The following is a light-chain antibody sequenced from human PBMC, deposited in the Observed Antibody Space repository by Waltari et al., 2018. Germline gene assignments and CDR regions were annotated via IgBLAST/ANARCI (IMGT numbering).Light chain of an antibody. V-gene: IGLV1-36*01. CDR3: ASWDGSMNGDWV. Sequence: QSVLTQPPSVSEAPRQRVTISCSGSSSNLGTNVVNWYLQPPGPAPKLLIYYDDLVPSGVSDRFSGSKSGTSASLAITGLRSEDEAVYYCASWDGSMNGDWVFGGGTTLTVL. CDR2: YDD. CDR1: SSNLGTNV. J-gene: IGLJ2*01.